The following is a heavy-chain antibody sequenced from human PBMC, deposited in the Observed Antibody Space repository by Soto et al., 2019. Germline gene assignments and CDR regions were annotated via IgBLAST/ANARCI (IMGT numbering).Heavy chain of an antibody. CDR1: GFTFTRYS. CDR3: AREGGRGEGYNAVDY. CDR2: ISSTTNYI. Sequence: GGSLRLSCAASGFTFTRYSMNWVRQAPGKGLEWVSSISSTTNYIYYGDSMKGRFTISRDNAKNSLYLEMNSLRAEDTAVYYCAREGGRGEGYNAVDYWGQGTLVTVSS. J-gene: IGHJ4*02. V-gene: IGHV3-21*06. D-gene: IGHD2-2*02.